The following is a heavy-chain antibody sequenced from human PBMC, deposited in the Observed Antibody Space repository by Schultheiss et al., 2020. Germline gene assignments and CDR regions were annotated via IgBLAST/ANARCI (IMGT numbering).Heavy chain of an antibody. CDR1: GFTFDDYA. CDR3: AKGTQWLPTGGGFDY. CDR2: ISWNSGSI. Sequence: GGSLRLSCAASGFTFDDYAMHWVRQAPGKGLEWVSGISWNSGSIGYADSVKGRFTISRDNAKNSLYLQMNSLRAEDTALYYCAKGTQWLPTGGGFDYWGQGTLVTVSS. V-gene: IGHV3-9*01. J-gene: IGHJ4*02. D-gene: IGHD6-19*01.